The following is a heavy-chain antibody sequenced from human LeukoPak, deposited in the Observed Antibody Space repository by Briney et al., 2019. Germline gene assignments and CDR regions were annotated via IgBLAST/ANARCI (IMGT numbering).Heavy chain of an antibody. CDR3: ARDRSSSHFDY. D-gene: IGHD6-6*01. CDR1: GGTFSSYT. J-gene: IGHJ4*02. V-gene: IGHV1-69*04. CDR2: IIPILGIA. Sequence: GASVKVSCKASGGTFSSYTISWVRQAPGQGLEWMGRIIPILGIANYAQKFQGRVTITADKSISTAYMELSSLRSEDTAVYYCARDRSSSHFDYWGQGTLVTVSS.